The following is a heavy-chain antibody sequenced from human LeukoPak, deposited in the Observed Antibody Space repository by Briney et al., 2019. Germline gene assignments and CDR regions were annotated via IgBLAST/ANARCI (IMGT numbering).Heavy chain of an antibody. CDR1: GGSISSSSYY. J-gene: IGHJ4*02. Sequence: SETLSLTCTVSGGSISSSSYYWGWIRQPPGKGLEWIGSIYYSGSTYYNPSLKSRVTISVDTSKNQFSLKLSSVTAADTAVYYCVLFRGHSYGRTHPNFDYWGQGALVTVSS. V-gene: IGHV4-39*07. CDR3: VLFRGHSYGRTHPNFDY. CDR2: IYYSGST. D-gene: IGHD5-18*01.